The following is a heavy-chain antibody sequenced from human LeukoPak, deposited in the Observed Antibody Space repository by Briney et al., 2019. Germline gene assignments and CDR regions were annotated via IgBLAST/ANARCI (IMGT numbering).Heavy chain of an antibody. CDR2: IIPILGIA. CDR1: GGTFSSYA. Sequence: SVKVSCKASGGTFSSYAIIWVRQAPGQGLEWMGRIIPILGIANYAQKFQGRVTITADKSTSTAYMELSSLRSEDTAVYYCARDLTSLAAAVTGDYWGQGTLVPVSS. V-gene: IGHV1-69*04. J-gene: IGHJ4*02. D-gene: IGHD6-13*01. CDR3: ARDLTSLAAAVTGDY.